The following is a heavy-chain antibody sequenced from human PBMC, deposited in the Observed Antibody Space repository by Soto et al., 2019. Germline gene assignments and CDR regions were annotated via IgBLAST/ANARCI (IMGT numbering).Heavy chain of an antibody. J-gene: IGHJ4*02. CDR2: VYNSGST. CDR1: GGSISSNS. CDR3: ARYRRESVAGYTLDY. V-gene: IGHV4-59*01. D-gene: IGHD5-12*01. Sequence: PPETLSLTCTVSGGSISSNSCPSVRQPPGKGLEWIGYVYNSGSTNYNPSLKSRVTISEDTSKSQFSLKVSSMSAADTAVYYCARYRRESVAGYTLDYWGQGILVTVSA.